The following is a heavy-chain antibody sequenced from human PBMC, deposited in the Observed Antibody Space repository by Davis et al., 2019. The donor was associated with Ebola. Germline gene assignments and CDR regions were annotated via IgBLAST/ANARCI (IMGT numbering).Heavy chain of an antibody. CDR1: GYTFTSYG. Sequence: ASVKVSCKASGYTFTSYGISWVRQAPGQGLEWMGWINPNIGGTNYAQKFQGWVTMTRDTSISTAYMELSRLRSDDTAVYYCARSSSRYSSSSSYYYYGMDVWGQGTTVTVSS. D-gene: IGHD6-13*01. CDR2: INPNIGGT. V-gene: IGHV1-2*04. CDR3: ARSSSRYSSSSSYYYYGMDV. J-gene: IGHJ6*02.